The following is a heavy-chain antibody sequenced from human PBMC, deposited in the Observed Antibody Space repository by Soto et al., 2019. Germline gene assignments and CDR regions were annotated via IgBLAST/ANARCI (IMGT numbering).Heavy chain of an antibody. CDR2: IYYSGST. Sequence: SETLSLTCTVSGGSISSYYWSWIRQPPGKGLEWIGYIYYSGSTNYNPSLKSRVTISVDTSKNQFSLKLSSVTAADTAVYYCASTSPLSTVTTSLEYFQHWGQGTLVTVSS. CDR3: ASTSPLSTVTTSLEYFQH. CDR1: GGSISSYY. V-gene: IGHV4-59*01. D-gene: IGHD4-17*01. J-gene: IGHJ1*01.